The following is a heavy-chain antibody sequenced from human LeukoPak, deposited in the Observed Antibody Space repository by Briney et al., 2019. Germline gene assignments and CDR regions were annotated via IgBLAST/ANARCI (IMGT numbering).Heavy chain of an antibody. V-gene: IGHV1-18*01. Sequence: VASVKVSCKTSGYTFTSYSISWVRQAPGQGLEWMGSISPYNGNTNYAQKLQGRVTMTTDTSTSTAYMDLRSLRSDDTALYYCATSITMVLGVIISGDWFDPWGQGTLVTVSS. J-gene: IGHJ5*02. D-gene: IGHD3-10*01. CDR2: ISPYNGNT. CDR3: ATSITMVLGVIISGDWFDP. CDR1: GYTFTSYS.